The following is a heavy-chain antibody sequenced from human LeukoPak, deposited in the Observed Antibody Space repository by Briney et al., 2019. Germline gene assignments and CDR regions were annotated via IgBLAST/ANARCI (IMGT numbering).Heavy chain of an antibody. D-gene: IGHD6-6*01. CDR1: GYTFTSYY. CDR3: AGGGEIAARPLDY. CDR2: INPSGGST. J-gene: IGHJ4*02. Sequence: GASVTVSCTASGYTFTSYYMNWVRNAPGQGLEWMGIINPSGGSTSYAQKFQGRVTMTRDMSTSTVYMELSSLRSEDTAVYYCAGGGEIAARPLDYWGQGTLVTVSS. V-gene: IGHV1-46*01.